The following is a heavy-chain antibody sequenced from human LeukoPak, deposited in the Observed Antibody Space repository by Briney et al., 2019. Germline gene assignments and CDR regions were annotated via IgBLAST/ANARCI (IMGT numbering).Heavy chain of an antibody. D-gene: IGHD2-21*02. CDR3: ARRALPPAYCGGDCFDAFDI. V-gene: IGHV5-10-1*01. J-gene: IGHJ3*02. CDR1: GYMFTSYW. Sequence: GASLQISCQGSGYMFTSYWISWVRQLPGKGLEWLGRIDPSDSYTNYSPSFQGHVTISADKSISTAYLQWSSLKASDTAMYYCARRALPPAYCGGDCFDAFDIWGQGAMVTVSS. CDR2: IDPSDSYT.